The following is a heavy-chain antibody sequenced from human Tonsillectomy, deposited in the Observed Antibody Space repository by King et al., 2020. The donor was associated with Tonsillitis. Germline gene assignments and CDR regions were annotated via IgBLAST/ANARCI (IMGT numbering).Heavy chain of an antibody. Sequence: VQLVQSGGGLVQPGGSLRLSCSASGFTFSDYAMHWVRQATGKGLEYVSGISDNGGIIYYADSVKGRCAISRDNSKNTLYLQMSSLRAEDTALYYCTTTCDYWGQGILVTVSS. D-gene: IGHD1-1*01. V-gene: IGHV3-64D*06. J-gene: IGHJ4*02. CDR1: GFTFSDYA. CDR3: TTTCDY. CDR2: ISDNGGII.